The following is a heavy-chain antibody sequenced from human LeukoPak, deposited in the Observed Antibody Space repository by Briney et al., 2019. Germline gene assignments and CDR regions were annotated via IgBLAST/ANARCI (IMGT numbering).Heavy chain of an antibody. Sequence: PSETLSLTCTVSGYSISGSSYWGWIRQPPGKGLEWIGTVYHSGRTSIYYNPSLQSRVTISLDTSKNQFSLMLSSVTAADTAVYYCARVDWFGESYWFDPWGRGTLVSVSS. CDR1: GYSISGSSY. V-gene: IGHV4-38-2*02. CDR3: ARVDWFGESYWFDP. D-gene: IGHD3-10*01. CDR2: VYHSGRTSI. J-gene: IGHJ2*01.